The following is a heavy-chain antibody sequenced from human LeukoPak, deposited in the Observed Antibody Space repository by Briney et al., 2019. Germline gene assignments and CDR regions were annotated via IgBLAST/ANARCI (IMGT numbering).Heavy chain of an antibody. J-gene: IGHJ4*02. Sequence: GGSLRLSCTASGFTFSDYWMHWVRQAPGKGLVWVSRINYDGSSTTYADSVRGRFTISRDNAKNTLYLQMNSLRVEDTAVYYCTRALDYWGQGTLVTVSS. CDR2: INYDGSST. CDR1: GFTFSDYW. CDR3: TRALDY. V-gene: IGHV3-74*01.